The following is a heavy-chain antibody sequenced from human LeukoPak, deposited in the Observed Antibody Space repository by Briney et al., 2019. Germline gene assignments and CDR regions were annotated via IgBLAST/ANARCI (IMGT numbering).Heavy chain of an antibody. CDR1: GGSISSGGYY. CDR3: ARAPYSGYGYFDY. Sequence: SETLSLTCTVSGGSISSGGYYWSWIRQHPGKGLEWIGYIYYSGSTYYNPSLKSRVTISVDTSKNQFSLKLSSVTAADTAVYYCARAPYSGYGYFDYWGQGTLVTASS. V-gene: IGHV4-31*03. CDR2: IYYSGST. D-gene: IGHD5-12*01. J-gene: IGHJ4*02.